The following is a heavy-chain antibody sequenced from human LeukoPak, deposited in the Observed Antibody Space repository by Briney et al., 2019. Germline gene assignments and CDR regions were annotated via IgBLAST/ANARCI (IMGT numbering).Heavy chain of an antibody. CDR2: FSYSGNT. CDR3: ACLSSKGRRAFDI. Sequence: PSETLSLTCTVSGGSISSYYWTWLRQPPGKGLEWVGYFSYSGNTNHNPSLKSRVTMSVDTSKSQFSLKLSSVTAADTAVYYCACLSSKGRRAFDIWGQGTMVTVSP. V-gene: IGHV4-59*08. J-gene: IGHJ3*02. CDR1: GGSISSYY.